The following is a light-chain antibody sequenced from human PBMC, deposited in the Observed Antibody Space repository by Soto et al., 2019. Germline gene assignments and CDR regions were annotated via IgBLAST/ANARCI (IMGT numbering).Light chain of an antibody. Sequence: DIPLTQSPSFLSASVGDRVTITCRASQGIGSYLAWYQQKPGKAPNLLIYGANKLQSGVPSRFSGSGSGTEFTLTVSSLQPEDFATYYCQQLNHFPLTFGGGTKVEIK. CDR2: GAN. CDR3: QQLNHFPLT. V-gene: IGKV1-9*01. CDR1: QGIGSY. J-gene: IGKJ4*01.